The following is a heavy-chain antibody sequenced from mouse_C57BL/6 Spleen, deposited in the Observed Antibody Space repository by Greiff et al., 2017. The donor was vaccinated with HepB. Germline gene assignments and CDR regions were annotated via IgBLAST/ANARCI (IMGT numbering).Heavy chain of an antibody. CDR1: GFTFSSYA. V-gene: IGHV5-9-1*02. D-gene: IGHD2-2*01. J-gene: IGHJ3*01. Sequence: EVKLMESGEGLVKPGGSLKLSCAASGFTFSSYAMSWVRQTPEKRLEWVAYISSGGDYIYYAVTVKGRFTISRDNARNTLYLQMSSLKSEDTAMYYCTRDWGYPFAYWGQGTLVTVSA. CDR2: ISSGGDYI. CDR3: TRDWGYPFAY.